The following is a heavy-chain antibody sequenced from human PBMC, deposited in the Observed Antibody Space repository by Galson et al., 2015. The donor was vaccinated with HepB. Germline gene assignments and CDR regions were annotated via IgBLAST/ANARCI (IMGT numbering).Heavy chain of an antibody. CDR1: GGTFSSYA. Sequence: SVKVSCKASGGTFSSYAISWVRQAPGQGLEWMGGIIPIFGTANYAQKFQGRVTITADESTSTAYMELSSLRSEDTAVYYCASSIAARRAFDYWGQGTLVTVSS. D-gene: IGHD6-6*01. V-gene: IGHV1-69*13. CDR3: ASSIAARRAFDY. J-gene: IGHJ4*02. CDR2: IIPIFGTA.